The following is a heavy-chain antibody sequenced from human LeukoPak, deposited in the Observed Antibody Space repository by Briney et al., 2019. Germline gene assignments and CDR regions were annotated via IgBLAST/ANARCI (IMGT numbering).Heavy chain of an antibody. V-gene: IGHV3-23*01. CDR2: ISGSGGST. CDR1: GFIFSSYA. D-gene: IGHD5-18*01. CDR3: AKGRRYSYGYAYYFDY. J-gene: IGHJ4*02. Sequence: PGGSLRLSCAASGFIFSSYATSWVRQAPGKGLEWVSAISGSGGSTYYADSVKGRFTISRDNSKNTLYLQMNSLRAEDTAVYYRAKGRRYSYGYAYYFDYWGQGTLVTVSS.